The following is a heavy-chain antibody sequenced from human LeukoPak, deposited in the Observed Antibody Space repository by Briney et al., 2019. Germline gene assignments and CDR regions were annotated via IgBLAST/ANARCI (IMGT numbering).Heavy chain of an antibody. CDR1: GFTFSSYG. Sequence: PGGSLRLSCAASGFTFSSYGMHWVRQAPGKGLEWVAVISYDGSNKYYADSVKGRFTISRDNSKNTLYLQMNSLRAEDTAVYYCAKDQGYERFYGEEAFDYWGQGTLVTVSS. J-gene: IGHJ4*02. D-gene: IGHD3-10*01. V-gene: IGHV3-30*18. CDR3: AKDQGYERFYGEEAFDY. CDR2: ISYDGSNK.